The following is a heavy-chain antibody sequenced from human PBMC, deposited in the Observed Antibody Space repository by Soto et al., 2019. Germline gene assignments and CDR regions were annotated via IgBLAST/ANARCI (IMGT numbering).Heavy chain of an antibody. CDR3: ARGRGSTGTFYHYYGMDV. Sequence: SETLSLTCAVYGGSFSGYYWNWIRQPPGKGLEWIGEINRGGSTPYNPSLKSRVTISVDTSKNQFSLKVTSVTAADTAVYYCARGRGSTGTFYHYYGMDVWGQGTTVTVSS. D-gene: IGHD2-2*01. CDR2: INRGGST. CDR1: GGSFSGYY. V-gene: IGHV4-34*01. J-gene: IGHJ6*02.